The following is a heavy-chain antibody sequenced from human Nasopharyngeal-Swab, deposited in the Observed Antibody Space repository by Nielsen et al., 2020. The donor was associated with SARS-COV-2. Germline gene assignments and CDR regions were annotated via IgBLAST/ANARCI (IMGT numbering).Heavy chain of an antibody. CDR1: GFTFSSYS. CDR3: ARARGEQWLVRSRYMDV. CDR2: SSSSSSYI. J-gene: IGHJ6*03. Sequence: GESLKISCAASGFTFSSYSMNWVRQAPGKGLEWVSSSSSSSSYIYYADSVKGRFTISRDNAKNSLYLQMNSLRAEDTAVYYCARARGEQWLVRSRYMDVWGKGTTVTVSS. V-gene: IGHV3-21*01. D-gene: IGHD6-19*01.